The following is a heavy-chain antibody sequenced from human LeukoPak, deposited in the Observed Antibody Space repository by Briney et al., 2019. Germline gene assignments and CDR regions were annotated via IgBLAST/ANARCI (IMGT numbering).Heavy chain of an antibody. CDR1: GFTFSSYA. CDR2: ISGSGGST. V-gene: IGHV3-23*01. Sequence: GGSLRLSCAASGFTFSSYAMSWVRQAPGKGLEWVSAISGSGGSTYYADSVKGRFTISRDNSKNTLYLQMNSLRAEDMAVYYCANEGLTWSEYYLDYWGQGTLVTVSS. D-gene: IGHD3-3*01. CDR3: ANEGLTWSEYYLDY. J-gene: IGHJ4*02.